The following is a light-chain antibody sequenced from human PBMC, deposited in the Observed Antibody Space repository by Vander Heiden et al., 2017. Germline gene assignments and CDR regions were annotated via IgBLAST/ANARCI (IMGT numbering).Light chain of an antibody. Sequence: EIVLTQSPATPSLSPGERATLSCRASRSVSSYLAWYQQKPGQAPRLLIYDASNRATGIPARFSGSGSGTDFTLTISSLEPEDFAVYYCQQRSNWITFGQGTRLEIK. J-gene: IGKJ5*01. CDR2: DAS. V-gene: IGKV3-11*01. CDR1: RSVSSY. CDR3: QQRSNWIT.